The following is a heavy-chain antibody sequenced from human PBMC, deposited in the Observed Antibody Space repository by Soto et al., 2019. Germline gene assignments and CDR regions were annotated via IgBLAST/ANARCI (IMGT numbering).Heavy chain of an antibody. D-gene: IGHD5-12*01. CDR3: VRDASSGYRGWWDP. CDR1: GYTFTSYG. J-gene: IGHJ5*02. Sequence: GASVKVSCKASGYTFTSYGISWVRQAPGQGLEWMGLLIPYNGERIYAQKFQGRVILTTDTATNTAYMELGSLRSDDTAVYYCVRDASSGYRGWWDPWGQGTLVTVSS. V-gene: IGHV1-18*01. CDR2: LIPYNGER.